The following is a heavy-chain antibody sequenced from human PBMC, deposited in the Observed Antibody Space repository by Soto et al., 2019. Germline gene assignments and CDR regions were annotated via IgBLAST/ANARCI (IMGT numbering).Heavy chain of an antibody. D-gene: IGHD1-1*01. J-gene: IGHJ6*02. V-gene: IGHV3-30*18. CDR3: AKSPNTRIYYYYGMDV. CDR2: ISYDGSNK. CDR1: GFTFSSYG. Sequence: PGGSLRLSCAASGFTFSSYGMHWVRQAPGKGLEWVAVISYDGSNKYYADSVKGRFTISRDNSKNTLYLQMNSLRAEDTAVYYCAKSPNTRIYYYYGMDVWGQGTTVTVSS.